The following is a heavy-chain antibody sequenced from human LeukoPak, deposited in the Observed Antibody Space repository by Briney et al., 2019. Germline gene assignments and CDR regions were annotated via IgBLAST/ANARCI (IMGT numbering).Heavy chain of an antibody. CDR2: INPNSGGT. CDR3: ARVTMVRGVTRTYFDY. J-gene: IGHJ4*02. V-gene: IGHV1-2*02. CDR1: GYTFTGYY. D-gene: IGHD3-10*01. Sequence: ASVKVSCKASGYTFTGYYMHWVRQAPGQGFEWMGWINPNSGGTNYAQKFQGRVTMTRDTSISTAYMEPSRLRSDDTAVYYCARVTMVRGVTRTYFDYWGQGTLVTVSS.